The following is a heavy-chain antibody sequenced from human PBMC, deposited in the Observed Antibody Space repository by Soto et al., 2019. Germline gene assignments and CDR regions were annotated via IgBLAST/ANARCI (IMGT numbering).Heavy chain of an antibody. CDR3: AKFRGPSYSYYSMDV. CDR2: ISGSGRTT. V-gene: IGHV3-23*01. J-gene: IGHJ6*03. D-gene: IGHD3-16*01. CDR1: GFTFXSYA. Sequence: EVQLLESGGGLVQPGGSLRLSCAASGFTFXSYAMNWLRQAPGRGLECVSFISGSGRTTYYADSVKGRFTVSRDNSKNTLYLQMNSLRAEDTALYYCAKFRGPSYSYYSMDVWGKGTTVTVSS.